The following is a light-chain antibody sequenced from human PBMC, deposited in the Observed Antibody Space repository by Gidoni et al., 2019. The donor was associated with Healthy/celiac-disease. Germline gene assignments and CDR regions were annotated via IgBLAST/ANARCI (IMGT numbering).Light chain of an antibody. CDR2: YDS. Sequence: SYVLTQTPSVSVAPGKTARITCGGNNIGSKSVHLYQQKPGQAPVLVIYYDSDRPSGIPERFSGSNSGNTATLTISRVEAGDEADYYCQVWDSSSDHVVFGGGTKLTVL. CDR3: QVWDSSSDHVV. J-gene: IGLJ2*01. V-gene: IGLV3-21*04. CDR1: NIGSKS.